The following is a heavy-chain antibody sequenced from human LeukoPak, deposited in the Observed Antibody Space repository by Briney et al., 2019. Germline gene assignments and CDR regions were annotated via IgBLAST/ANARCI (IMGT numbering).Heavy chain of an antibody. Sequence: ASVKVPCKASGYTFTSYDINWVRQATGQGLEWMGWMNPNSGNTGYAQKFQGRVTMTRNTSISTAYMELSSLRSEDTAVYYCARVPVVLWSGSDAAFDIWGQGTMVTVSS. D-gene: IGHD3-3*01. V-gene: IGHV1-8*01. CDR1: GYTFTSYD. J-gene: IGHJ3*02. CDR3: ARVPVVLWSGSDAAFDI. CDR2: MNPNSGNT.